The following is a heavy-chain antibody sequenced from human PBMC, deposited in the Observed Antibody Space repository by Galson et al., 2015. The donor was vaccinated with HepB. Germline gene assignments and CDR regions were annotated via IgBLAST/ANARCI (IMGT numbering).Heavy chain of an antibody. J-gene: IGHJ6*02. CDR2: ISWDSGSI. CDR3: AKDLLTRNYYYYGMDV. V-gene: IGHV3-9*01. CDR1: GFTFDDYA. Sequence: SLRLSCAASGFTFDDYAMHWVRQAPGKGLEWVSGISWDSGSIGYADSVKGRFTISRDNAKNSLYLQMNSLRAEDTALYYCAKDLLTRNYYYYGMDVWGQGTTVTVSS. D-gene: IGHD1-26*01.